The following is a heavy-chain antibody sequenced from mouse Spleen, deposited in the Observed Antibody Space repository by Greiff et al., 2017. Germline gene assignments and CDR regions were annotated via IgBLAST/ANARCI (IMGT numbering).Heavy chain of an antibody. CDR2: IDPSDSYT. Sequence: QVQLQQSGAELVMPGASVKLSCKASGYTFTSYWMHWVKQRPGQGLEWIGEIDPSDSYTNYNQKFKGKATLTVDKSSSTAYMQLSSLTSEDSAVYYCARYGNFDYWGQGTTLTVSS. V-gene: IGHV1-69*01. CDR1: GYTFTSYW. CDR3: ARYGNFDY. D-gene: IGHD1-1*01. J-gene: IGHJ2*01.